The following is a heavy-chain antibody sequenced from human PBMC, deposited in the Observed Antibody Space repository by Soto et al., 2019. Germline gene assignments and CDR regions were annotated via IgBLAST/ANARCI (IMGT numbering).Heavy chain of an antibody. D-gene: IGHD7-27*01. CDR3: ARHPRILGPRQHDYYFDV. J-gene: IGHJ4*02. CDR2: VFYTGRT. V-gene: IGHV4-39*01. CDR1: GGSISSRSHY. Sequence: SETLSLTCTISGGSISSRSHYWGWIRQSPGKRLEYIGSVFYTGRTFYSPSLKSRVTISVDTAKSLYFLNLNSVTAADTAVYFCARHPRILGPRQHDYYFDVGGQGTLVTVSS.